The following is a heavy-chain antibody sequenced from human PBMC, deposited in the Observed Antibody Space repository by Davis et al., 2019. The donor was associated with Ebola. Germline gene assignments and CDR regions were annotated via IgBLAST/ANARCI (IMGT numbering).Heavy chain of an antibody. CDR1: GYTFTGYY. J-gene: IGHJ6*03. Sequence: ASVKVSCKASGYTFTGYYMHWVRQAPGQGLGWMGWINPNSGGTNYAQKFQGRVTMTRDTSISTAYMELSRLRSDDTAVYYCARASGGVVPAAKRGYYYMDVWGKGTTVTVSS. CDR2: INPNSGGT. CDR3: ARASGGVVPAAKRGYYYMDV. V-gene: IGHV1-2*02. D-gene: IGHD2-2*01.